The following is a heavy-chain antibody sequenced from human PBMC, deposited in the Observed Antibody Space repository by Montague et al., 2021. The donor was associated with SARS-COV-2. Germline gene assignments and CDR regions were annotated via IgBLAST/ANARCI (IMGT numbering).Heavy chain of an antibody. Sequence: SETLSLTCTVSGDSISTNYWSWIRQPPGQRLEWIGYVDNSGSTDYCPSPKSRVTISLETSKRQFSLRLNSVTAADTAVYYCTTGEGVYGWRYYFDYWGQGTLVTVSS. CDR3: TTGEGVYGWRYYFDY. D-gene: IGHD6-19*01. V-gene: IGHV4-59*01. CDR2: VDNSGST. J-gene: IGHJ4*02. CDR1: GDSISTNY.